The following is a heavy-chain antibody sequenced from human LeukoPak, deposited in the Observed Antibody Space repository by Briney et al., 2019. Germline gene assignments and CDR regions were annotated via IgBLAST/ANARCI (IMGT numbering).Heavy chain of an antibody. D-gene: IGHD3-9*01. CDR3: ASPGDNYAILGLDY. Sequence: PGGSLRLSCAASGFTLSKYWMHWVRQAPGKGLAWVSRISSDGTTTAYADSVKGRFTISRDSAKNMLYLQMNSLRVEDTAMYYCASPGDNYAILGLDYWGQGTLVTVPS. CDR1: GFTLSKYW. J-gene: IGHJ4*02. V-gene: IGHV3-74*01. CDR2: ISSDGTTT.